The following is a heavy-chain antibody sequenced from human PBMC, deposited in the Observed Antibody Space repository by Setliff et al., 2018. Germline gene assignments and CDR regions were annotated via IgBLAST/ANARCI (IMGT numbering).Heavy chain of an antibody. CDR3: VRDRTAYSYGLDV. CDR2: INHSGST. J-gene: IGHJ6*02. D-gene: IGHD5-18*01. Sequence: SETLSLTCAVYGGSFSGYYWSWIRQPPGKGLEWIGEINHSGSTNYNPSLKSRVTISVDTSKNQFALNLRSVTAADAAVYYCVRDRTAYSYGLDVWGQGTTVTVSS. CDR1: GGSFSGYY. V-gene: IGHV4-34*01.